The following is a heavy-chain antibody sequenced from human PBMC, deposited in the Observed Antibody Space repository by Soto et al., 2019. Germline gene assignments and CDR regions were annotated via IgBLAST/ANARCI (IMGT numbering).Heavy chain of an antibody. D-gene: IGHD2-15*01. CDR2: IHSGGST. CDR3: ARDRQLLGYCSGGSCYGMDV. V-gene: IGHV3-66*01. J-gene: IGHJ6*02. CDR1: GFTVGNNY. Sequence: GVSLRLSCAASGFTVGNNYMSWVRQAPGKGLEWVSLIHSGGSTDYADSVKGRFTISRDNSKNTLYLQMHSLRAEDTAVYYCARDRQLLGYCSGGSCYGMDVWGQGTTVTVSS.